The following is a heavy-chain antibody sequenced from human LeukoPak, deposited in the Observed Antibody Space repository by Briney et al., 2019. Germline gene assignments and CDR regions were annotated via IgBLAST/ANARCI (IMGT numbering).Heavy chain of an antibody. CDR1: GGSISSSSYY. CDR2: IYYSGST. J-gene: IGHJ5*02. V-gene: IGHV4-39*07. CDR3: ARSQIDCSGGSCYSSWFDP. D-gene: IGHD2-15*01. Sequence: SETLSLTCTVSGGSISSSSYYWGWIRQPPGKGLEWIGSIYYSGSTYYNPSLKSRVTISVDTSKNQFSLKLSSVTAADTAVYYCARSQIDCSGGSCYSSWFDPWGQGTLVTVSS.